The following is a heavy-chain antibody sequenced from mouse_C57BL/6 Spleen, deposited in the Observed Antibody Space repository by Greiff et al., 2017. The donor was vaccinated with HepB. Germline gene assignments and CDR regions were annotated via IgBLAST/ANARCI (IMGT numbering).Heavy chain of an antibody. Sequence: EVMLVESGAELVRPGSSVKMSCKTSGYTFTSYGINWVKQRHGQGLEWIGYIYIGNGDTEYNEKFKGKATLTSDTSSSTAYMQLSSLTSADSAIYFCARRSSPYWYFDVWGTGTTVTVSS. V-gene: IGHV1-58*01. CDR1: GYTFTSYG. D-gene: IGHD1-1*01. CDR3: ARRSSPYWYFDV. CDR2: IYIGNGDT. J-gene: IGHJ1*03.